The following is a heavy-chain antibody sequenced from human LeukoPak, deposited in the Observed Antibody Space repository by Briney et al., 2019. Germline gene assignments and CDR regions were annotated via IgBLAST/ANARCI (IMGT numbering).Heavy chain of an antibody. CDR2: INHSGGT. V-gene: IGHV4-34*01. CDR1: GGSFSGYY. D-gene: IGHD4/OR15-4a*01. J-gene: IGHJ6*02. CDR3: ARLRGAASYYYYGMDV. Sequence: PSETLSLTCAVYGGSFSGYYWSWIRQPPGKGLEWIGEINHSGGTNYNPSLKSRVTISVDTSKNQFSLKLSSVTAADTAVYYCARLRGAASYYYYGMDVWGQGTTVTVSS.